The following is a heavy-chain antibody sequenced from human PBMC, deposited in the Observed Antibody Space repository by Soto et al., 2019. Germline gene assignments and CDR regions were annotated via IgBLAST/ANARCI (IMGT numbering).Heavy chain of an antibody. CDR2: ISNSGANT. Sequence: GGSLRLSCAASGFTFSSYAMIWVRQAPGKGLEWVTSISNSGANTFHADFVKGRFTISRDNSQSTLYLQMNSLRAEDTAVYYCAKYPVDSWGQGTLVTVSS. V-gene: IGHV3-23*01. CDR1: GFTFSSYA. CDR3: AKYPVDS. J-gene: IGHJ4*02.